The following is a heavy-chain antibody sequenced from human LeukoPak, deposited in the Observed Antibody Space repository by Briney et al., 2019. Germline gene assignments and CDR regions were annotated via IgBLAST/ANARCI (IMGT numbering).Heavy chain of an antibody. J-gene: IGHJ4*02. CDR1: GFTFSSYG. Sequence: GGSLRLSCAASGFTFSSYGMHWVHQAPGKGLEWVAFIRYDGSNKYYADSVKGRFTISRDNSKNTLYLQMNSLRAEDTAVYYCASSYCSSTSCYRFDYWGQGTLVTVSS. D-gene: IGHD2-2*01. V-gene: IGHV3-30*02. CDR3: ASSYCSSTSCYRFDY. CDR2: IRYDGSNK.